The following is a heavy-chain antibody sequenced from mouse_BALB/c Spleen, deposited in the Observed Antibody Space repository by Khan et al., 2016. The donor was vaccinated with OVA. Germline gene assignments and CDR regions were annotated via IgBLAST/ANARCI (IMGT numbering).Heavy chain of an antibody. D-gene: IGHD6-1*01. V-gene: IGHV14-1*02. CDR1: GFNIKDYY. CDR2: IDPENGET. Sequence: VQLQQSGAELVRPGALVKLSCKASGFNIKDYYIHWVKQRPEQGLEWIGWIDPENGETVYDPKFQGKAILTADTSSNTAYLHLSSLTSEYIAVYYCARSGYSARFAYWGRGALVTVS. J-gene: IGHJ3*01. CDR3: ARSGYSARFAY.